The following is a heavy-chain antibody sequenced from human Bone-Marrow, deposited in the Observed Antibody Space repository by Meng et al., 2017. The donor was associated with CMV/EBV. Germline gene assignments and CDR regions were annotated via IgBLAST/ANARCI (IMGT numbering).Heavy chain of an antibody. CDR2: IYYSGST. Sequence: VQLQGSGPGLWKPSQTLSLTCTVSGGSISSGDYYRSWIRQPPGKGLEWIGYIYYSGSTYYIPSLKSRVTISVDTSKNQFSLKLSSVTAADTAVYYCARQNLLGYCSSTSCYEHWGQGTLVTVSS. D-gene: IGHD2-2*01. V-gene: IGHV4-30-4*08. CDR1: GGSISSGDYY. CDR3: ARQNLLGYCSSTSCYEH. J-gene: IGHJ1*01.